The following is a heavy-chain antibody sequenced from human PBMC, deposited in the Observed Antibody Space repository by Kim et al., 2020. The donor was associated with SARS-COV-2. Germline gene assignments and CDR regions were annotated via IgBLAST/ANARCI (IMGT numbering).Heavy chain of an antibody. V-gene: IGHV4-59*09. D-gene: IGHD3-10*01. Sequence: NYHPSLKSRVTISVATSKNQFSLKLSSVTAADTAVYYCAGGSGSPYYFDYWGQGTLVTVSS. J-gene: IGHJ4*02. CDR3: AGGSGSPYYFDY.